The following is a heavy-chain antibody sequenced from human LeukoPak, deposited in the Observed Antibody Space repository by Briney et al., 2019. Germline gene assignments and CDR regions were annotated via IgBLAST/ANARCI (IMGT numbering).Heavy chain of an antibody. J-gene: IGHJ1*01. CDR1: GFTFSIYW. V-gene: IGHV3-7*01. CDR2: IKQDGSEK. CDR3: ARDPIQNTDSRHYYGSGSYPRGPEYFQH. D-gene: IGHD3-10*01. Sequence: GGSLRLSCAAPGFTFSIYWTSCVRQAPGKGLEWVANIKQDGSEKYYVDSLKSRYTISRDNAKNTLYLQMKSVRAEDTAVYYCARDPIQNTDSRHYYGSGSYPRGPEYFQHWGQGTLVTVSS.